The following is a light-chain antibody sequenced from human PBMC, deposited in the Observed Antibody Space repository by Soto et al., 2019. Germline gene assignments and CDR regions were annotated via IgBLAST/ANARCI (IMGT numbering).Light chain of an antibody. CDR3: QQYGTSPTWT. Sequence: VGMTKFPDSLAVSVGERATIDCKSSQSVLYSSNNKNYLAWYQQKPGQPPKLLIYWASTRESGVPDRFSGSGSGTDFTLTISRLEPEDFEVYYCQQYGTSPTWTFGQGTKV. CDR2: WAS. CDR1: QSVLYSSNNKNY. J-gene: IGKJ1*01. V-gene: IGKV4-1*01.